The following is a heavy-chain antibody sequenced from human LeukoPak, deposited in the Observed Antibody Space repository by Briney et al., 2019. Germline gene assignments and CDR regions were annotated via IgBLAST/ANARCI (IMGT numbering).Heavy chain of an antibody. CDR2: ISAYNGNT. D-gene: IGHD3-10*01. V-gene: IGHV1-18*01. J-gene: IGHJ4*02. Sequence: ASVKVSCKASGYTFTSYGISWVRQAPGQELEWMGWISAYNGNTNYAQKLQGRVTMTTDTSTSTAYMELRSLRSDDTAVYYCARLEVGYYGSGSANFDYWGQGTLVTVSS. CDR3: ARLEVGYYGSGSANFDY. CDR1: GYTFTSYG.